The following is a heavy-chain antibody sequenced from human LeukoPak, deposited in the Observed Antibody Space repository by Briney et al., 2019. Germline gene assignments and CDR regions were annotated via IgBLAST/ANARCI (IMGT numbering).Heavy chain of an antibody. CDR2: ISYDGSNK. CDR3: ARDSSGFDF. CDR1: GFTFSSYA. V-gene: IGHV3-30-3*01. Sequence: PGRSLRLSCAASGFTFSSYAMHWVRQAPGKGLEWVAGISYDGSNKYYADSVKGQFTISRDNSKNTLYLQMNSLRAEDTAVYYCARDSSGFDFWGQGTLVTVSS. D-gene: IGHD2-15*01. J-gene: IGHJ4*02.